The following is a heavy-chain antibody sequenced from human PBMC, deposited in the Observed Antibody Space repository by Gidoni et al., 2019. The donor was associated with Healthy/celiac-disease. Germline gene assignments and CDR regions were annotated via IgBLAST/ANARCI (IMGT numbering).Heavy chain of an antibody. J-gene: IGHJ4*02. CDR2: IYWNDDK. Sequence: QITLKEPGPTLVKPTQTLTLTCTFPGFSLSTSGVGVGWIRQPPGKALEWLALIYWNDDKRYSPSLKSRLTITKDTSKNQVVLTMTNMDPVDTATYYCAHSRSKWMRLGGPGYFDYWGQGTLVTVSS. CDR3: AHSRSKWMRLGGPGYFDY. CDR1: GFSLSTSGVG. V-gene: IGHV2-5*01. D-gene: IGHD3-16*01.